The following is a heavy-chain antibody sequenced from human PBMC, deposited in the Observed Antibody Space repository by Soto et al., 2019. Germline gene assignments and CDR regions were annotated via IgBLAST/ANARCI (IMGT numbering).Heavy chain of an antibody. CDR2: ISCNGSNK. V-gene: IGHV3-30*03. CDR3: SRGTAGLSYYYDIDV. CDR1: GFTFSSYG. J-gene: IGHJ6*02. D-gene: IGHD6-13*01. Sequence: GGSLRLSCAASGFTFSSYGMHWVRQAPGKGLEWVAVISCNGSNKYYADSVKGRFTISRDNSKNKLYLQMNSLRAEDAAMYFCSRGTAGLSYYYDIDVWGQGTTVTVSS.